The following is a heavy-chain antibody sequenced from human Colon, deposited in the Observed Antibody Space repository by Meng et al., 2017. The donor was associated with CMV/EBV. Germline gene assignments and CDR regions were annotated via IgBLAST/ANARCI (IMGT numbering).Heavy chain of an antibody. V-gene: IGHV1-18*01. Sequence: ASVKVSCKASGYRFTSYGIDWVRQAPGQGLEWMGWISVYHGNTAYAHKFQDRVTMTTDTSTGTAYMELRRLTSDDTADYYCARNYCSSVDCNLGDDLNMWGQGTRVTVSS. J-gene: IGHJ3*02. CDR1: GYRFTSYG. CDR2: ISVYHGNT. CDR3: ARNYCSSVDCNLGDDLNM. D-gene: IGHD2-2*01.